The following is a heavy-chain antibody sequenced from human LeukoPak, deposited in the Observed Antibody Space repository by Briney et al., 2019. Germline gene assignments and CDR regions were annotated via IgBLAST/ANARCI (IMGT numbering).Heavy chain of an antibody. J-gene: IGHJ3*02. CDR1: GGSISSYY. V-gene: IGHV4-4*07. CDR3: ARDGPIPAAPTGAFDI. D-gene: IGHD2-2*01. Sequence: SETLSLTCTVSGGSISSYYWSWIRQPAGKGLEWIGRIYTSGSTNFNPSLKSRVTMSVDTSKNQFSLKLSSVTAADTAVYYCARDGPIPAAPTGAFDIWGQGTMVTVSS. CDR2: IYTSGST.